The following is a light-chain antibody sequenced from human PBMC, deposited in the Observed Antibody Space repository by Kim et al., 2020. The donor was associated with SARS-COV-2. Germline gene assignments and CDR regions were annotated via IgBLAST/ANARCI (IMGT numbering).Light chain of an antibody. V-gene: IGKV3-20*01. J-gene: IGKJ5*01. CDR1: QGVSSSY. CDR3: QQYGSSPPLT. CDR2: GAS. Sequence: PGERATHSCRASQGVSSSYLAWYQQKPGQAPRLLIYGASSRATGIPDRFSGSGSGTDFTLTISRLEPEDCAVYYCQQYGSSPPLTFGQGTRLEIK.